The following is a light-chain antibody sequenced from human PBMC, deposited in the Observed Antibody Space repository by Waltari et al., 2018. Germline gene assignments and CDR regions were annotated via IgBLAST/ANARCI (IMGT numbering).Light chain of an antibody. CDR3: QNHERLPVK. J-gene: IGKJ1*01. Sequence: EVVLTQSPGTLSLSPGERATLSCRASQSVSKYLAWYQQRPGQAPRLLIYAASTRATGIPDRFSGSGYGTDFSLTISRLEPEDFAVYYCQNHERLPVKFGQGTKVEIK. CDR1: QSVSKY. V-gene: IGKV3-20*01. CDR2: AAS.